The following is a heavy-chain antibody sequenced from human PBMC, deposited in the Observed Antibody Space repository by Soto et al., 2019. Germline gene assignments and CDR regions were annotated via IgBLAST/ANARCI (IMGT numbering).Heavy chain of an antibody. D-gene: IGHD2-21*01. CDR3: AKDRRAIGPYYNGMDV. V-gene: IGHV3-30*18. CDR2: IGYDGGYK. Sequence: QGQLVESGGGVVQPGRSLRLSCAASGFTFTDYGVHWVRQAPGKGLEWVAVIGYDGGYKYYADSVKGRFTISRDNSKNMLYLQMNSLRAEDTAVYYCAKDRRAIGPYYNGMDVWGQGTSVSVSS. J-gene: IGHJ6*02. CDR1: GFTFTDYG.